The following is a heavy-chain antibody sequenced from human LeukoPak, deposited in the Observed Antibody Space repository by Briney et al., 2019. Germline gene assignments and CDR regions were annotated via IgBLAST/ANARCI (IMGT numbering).Heavy chain of an antibody. CDR3: ARDDSSSWYGRKKGFDY. D-gene: IGHD6-13*01. CDR1: GYTFTSYG. Sequence: ASVKVSCKASGYTFTSYGISWVRQAPGQGLEWMGWISAYNGNTNYAQKLQGRVTMTTDTSTSTAYMELSSLRSEDTAVYYCARDDSSSWYGRKKGFDYWGQGTLVTVSS. CDR2: ISAYNGNT. V-gene: IGHV1-18*01. J-gene: IGHJ4*02.